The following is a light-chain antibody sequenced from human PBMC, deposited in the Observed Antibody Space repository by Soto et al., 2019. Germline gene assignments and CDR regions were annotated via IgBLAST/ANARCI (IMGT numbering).Light chain of an antibody. CDR3: QQSYSTLWT. CDR2: AAS. CDR1: QSISSY. V-gene: IGKV1-39*01. J-gene: IGKJ1*01. Sequence: DIQMTQXPSSLSASVGDRVTITCRASQSISSYLNWYQQKPGKAPKLLIYAASSLQSGVPSRFSGSGSGTDFTLTISSLQPEDFATYYCQQSYSTLWTFGQGTKVDIK.